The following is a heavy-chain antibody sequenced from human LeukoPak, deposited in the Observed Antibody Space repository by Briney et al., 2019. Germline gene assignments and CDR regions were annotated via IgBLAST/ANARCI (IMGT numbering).Heavy chain of an antibody. CDR3: AREASSLFN. V-gene: IGHV3-7*01. D-gene: IGHD2-21*01. Sequence: GRSVRLFCAASGFTINNFWMNWFRQAPGKGLEWVANIKLDGSEKYLDSVKGRFTISRDNAKNSLYLQMNSLRVEDTAVYYCAREASSLFNWGQGTLVTVST. J-gene: IGHJ4*02. CDR2: IKLDGSEK. CDR1: GFTINNFW.